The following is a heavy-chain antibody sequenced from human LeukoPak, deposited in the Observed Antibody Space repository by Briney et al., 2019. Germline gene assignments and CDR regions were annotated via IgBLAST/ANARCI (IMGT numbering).Heavy chain of an antibody. D-gene: IGHD6-6*01. CDR1: GYSISSGYY. CDR3: ARTSIAARRGFDY. Sequence: PSETPSLTCTVSGYSISSGYYWGWIRQPPGKGLEWIGSIYHSGSTYYNPSLKSRVTISVDTSKNQFSLKLSSVTAADTAVYYCARTSIAARRGFDYWGQGTLVTVSS. CDR2: IYHSGST. J-gene: IGHJ4*02. V-gene: IGHV4-38-2*02.